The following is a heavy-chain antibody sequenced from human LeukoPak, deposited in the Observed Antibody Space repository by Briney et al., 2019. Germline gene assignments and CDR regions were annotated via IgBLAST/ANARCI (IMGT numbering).Heavy chain of an antibody. J-gene: IGHJ5*02. CDR1: GFTFSSYG. CDR2: ISYDGSNI. D-gene: IGHD2-2*01. Sequence: PGRSLRLSCAASGFTFSSYGMHWVRQAPGKGLEWVAVISYDGSNIYYADSVKGRFTISRDNSKNTLYLQMNSLRAEDTAVYYCAKVVVPATMRGWFDPWGQGTLVTVSS. CDR3: AKVVVPATMRGWFDP. V-gene: IGHV3-30*18.